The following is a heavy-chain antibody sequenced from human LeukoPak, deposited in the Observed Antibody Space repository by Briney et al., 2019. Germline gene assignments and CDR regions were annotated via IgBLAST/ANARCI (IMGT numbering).Heavy chain of an antibody. CDR3: ARGIVVVPAATRRDYYMDV. CDR1: GYTFTSYD. CDR2: MNPNSGNT. J-gene: IGHJ6*03. V-gene: IGHV1-8*03. D-gene: IGHD2-2*01. Sequence: GASVKVSCKASGYTFTSYDINWVRQVTGQGLEWMGWMNPNSGNTGYAQKFEGRVTITRNTSISTAYMELSSLRSEDTAVCYCARGIVVVPAATRRDYYMDVWGKGTTVTVSS.